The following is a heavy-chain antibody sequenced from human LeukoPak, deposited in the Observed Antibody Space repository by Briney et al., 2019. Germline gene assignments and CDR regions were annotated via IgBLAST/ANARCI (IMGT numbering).Heavy chain of an antibody. CDR2: IWYDGSNK. CDR1: GFTFSSYG. V-gene: IGHV3-30*02. CDR3: AKDSHPYSNYRYYYYGMDV. D-gene: IGHD4-4*01. Sequence: GGSLRLSCAASGFTFSSYGMHWVRQAPGKGLEWVAVIWYDGSNKYYADSVKGRFTISRDNSKNTLYLQMNSLRAEDTAVYYCAKDSHPYSNYRYYYYGMDVWGQGTTVTVSS. J-gene: IGHJ6*02.